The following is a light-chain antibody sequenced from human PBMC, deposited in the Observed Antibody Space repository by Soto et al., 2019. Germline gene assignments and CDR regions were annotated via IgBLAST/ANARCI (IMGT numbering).Light chain of an antibody. J-gene: IGLJ1*01. Sequence: QSALTQPASVSGSPGQSITISCTGTNSDVGNYDLVSWYEHHPGKAPRLIIYEVTKRPSGGSDRFSGSKSGNTASLTISGLQAEDEGDYYCSSYTSSSTLYVFGTGTKLTVL. V-gene: IGLV2-14*02. CDR1: NSDVGNYDL. CDR3: SSYTSSSTLYV. CDR2: EVT.